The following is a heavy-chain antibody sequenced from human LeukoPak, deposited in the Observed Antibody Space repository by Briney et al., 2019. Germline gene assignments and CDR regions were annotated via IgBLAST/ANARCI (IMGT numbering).Heavy chain of an antibody. V-gene: IGHV3-23*01. J-gene: IGHJ6*02. D-gene: IGHD4/OR15-4a*01. CDR1: GSTFSSYA. CDR3: AKGNVYGGNGMDV. Sequence: PGGSLRLSCAASGSTFSSYAMNWVRQAPGKGLEWVSDISGSGGSTYHADSVKGRFTISRDNSKNTLYLQMNSLRAEDTAVYYCAKGNVYGGNGMDVWGQGTTVTVSS. CDR2: ISGSGGST.